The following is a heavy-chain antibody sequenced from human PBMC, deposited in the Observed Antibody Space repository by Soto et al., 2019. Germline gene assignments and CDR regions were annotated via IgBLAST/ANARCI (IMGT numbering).Heavy chain of an antibody. V-gene: IGHV4-34*01. J-gene: IGHJ4*02. D-gene: IGHD3-3*01. Sequence: KTSETLSLTCAVYGGSFSGYYWSWIRQPPGKGLEWIGEINHSGNINYNPSLKSRVTISVDTSKNQFSLNLSSVTAADTAVYYCARTSIFGGGYYFDYWGQGTLVTVSS. CDR3: ARTSIFGGGYYFDY. CDR2: INHSGNI. CDR1: GGSFSGYY.